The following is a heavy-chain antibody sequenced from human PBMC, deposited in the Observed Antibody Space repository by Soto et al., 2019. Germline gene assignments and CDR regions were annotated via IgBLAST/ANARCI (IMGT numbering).Heavy chain of an antibody. V-gene: IGHV3-30*18. CDR2: ISYDGSNK. Sequence: GGSLRLSCAASGFTFSSYGMHWVRQAPGKGLEWVAVISYDGSNKYYADSVKGRFTISRDNSKNTLYLQMNSLRAEDTAVYYCAKPPYGSSSPPLPFDYWGQGTLVTVSS. CDR3: AKPPYGSSSPPLPFDY. J-gene: IGHJ4*02. D-gene: IGHD6-13*01. CDR1: GFTFSSYG.